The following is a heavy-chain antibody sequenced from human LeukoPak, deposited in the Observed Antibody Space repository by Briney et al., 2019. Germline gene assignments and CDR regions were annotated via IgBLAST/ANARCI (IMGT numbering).Heavy chain of an antibody. D-gene: IGHD6-13*01. CDR1: GFTFSSYS. Sequence: GGSLRLSCAASGFTFSSYSMNWVRQAPGKGLEWVSFISTSSSYIHNADSVKGRFTISRDNAENSLYLQMNSLRAEDTAVYYCARGRGADKIAAAGTQGYYYYYMDVWGKGTTVTVSS. V-gene: IGHV3-21*01. CDR2: ISTSSSYI. CDR3: ARGRGADKIAAAGTQGYYYYYMDV. J-gene: IGHJ6*03.